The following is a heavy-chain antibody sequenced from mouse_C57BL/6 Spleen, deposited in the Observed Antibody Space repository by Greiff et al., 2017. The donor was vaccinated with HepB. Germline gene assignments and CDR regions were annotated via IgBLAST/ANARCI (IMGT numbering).Heavy chain of an antibody. D-gene: IGHD1-1*01. CDR2: IYPRSGNT. Sequence: VQLQQSGAELARPGASVKLSCKASGYTFTSYGISWVKQRTGQGLEWIGEIYPRSGNTYYNEKFKGKATLTADKSSSTAYMELRSLTSEDSAVYFCARGAITTVVAEGAMDYWGQGTSVTVSS. CDR1: GYTFTSYG. CDR3: ARGAITTVVAEGAMDY. J-gene: IGHJ4*01. V-gene: IGHV1-81*01.